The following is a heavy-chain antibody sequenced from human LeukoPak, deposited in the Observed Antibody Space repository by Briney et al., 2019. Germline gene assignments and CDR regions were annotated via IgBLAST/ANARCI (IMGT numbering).Heavy chain of an antibody. D-gene: IGHD3-9*01. CDR1: GFTFSSYS. J-gene: IGHJ4*02. V-gene: IGHV3-21*01. Sequence: KSGGSLRLSCAASGFTFSSYSMNWVRQAPGKGLEWVSSISSSSSYIYYADSVKGRFTISRDNAKNSLYLQMNSLRAEDTAVYYCARVSVCLYYDILTGYYPLDFWGQGTLVTASS. CDR2: ISSSSSYI. CDR3: ARVSVCLYYDILTGYYPLDF.